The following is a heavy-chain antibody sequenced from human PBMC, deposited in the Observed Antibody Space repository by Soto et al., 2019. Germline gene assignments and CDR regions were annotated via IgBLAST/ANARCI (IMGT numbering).Heavy chain of an antibody. CDR3: ARGRGWLDP. J-gene: IGHJ5*02. Sequence: QLVESGGGLVQPGGSLRLSCAGSGFIFSGFWMSWVRQAPRKGLEWVANVNPDGGERYYVDSVKGRFFVSRDNAKNSLYLQMNRLEAEDTAVYYCARGRGWLDPWGQGTLVTVSS. V-gene: IGHV3-7*01. CDR1: GFIFSGFW. CDR2: VNPDGGER.